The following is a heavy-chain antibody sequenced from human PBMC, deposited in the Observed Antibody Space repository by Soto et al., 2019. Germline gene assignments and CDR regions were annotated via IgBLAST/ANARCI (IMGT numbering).Heavy chain of an antibody. J-gene: IGHJ4*02. CDR1: GFTFSSYE. Sequence: EVQLVESGGGLVQPGGSLRLSWAASGFTFSSYEMNWVRQAPGKGLEWVSYISSSGSTIYYADSVKGRFTISRDNAKNSLYLQMNSLRAEDTAVYYCARGDPVVAATPDYWGQGTLVTVSS. CDR2: ISSSGSTI. V-gene: IGHV3-48*03. D-gene: IGHD2-15*01. CDR3: ARGDPVVAATPDY.